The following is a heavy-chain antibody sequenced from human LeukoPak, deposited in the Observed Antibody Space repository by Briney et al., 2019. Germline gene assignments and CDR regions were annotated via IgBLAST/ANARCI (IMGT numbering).Heavy chain of an antibody. D-gene: IGHD2-2*01. V-gene: IGHV3-11*01. Sequence: GGSLRLSCAASGFTFSDYYMSWIRQAPGKGLEWVSYISGSGSTIYYADSVKGRFTISRDNAKNSLYLQMNSLRAEDTAVYYCASYCSSTSCYGFDYWGQGTLVTVSS. CDR1: GFTFSDYY. CDR3: ASYCSSTSCYGFDY. J-gene: IGHJ4*02. CDR2: ISGSGSTI.